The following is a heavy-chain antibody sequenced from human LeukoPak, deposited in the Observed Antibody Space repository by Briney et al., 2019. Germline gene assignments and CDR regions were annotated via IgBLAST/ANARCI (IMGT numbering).Heavy chain of an antibody. V-gene: IGHV3-23*01. J-gene: IGHJ4*02. D-gene: IGHD5-24*01. CDR2: ISGSGDNT. Sequence: PGGSLRLSCAASGLTFSSHAMSWVRQAPGKGLEWVSAISGSGDNTFYADSVKGRFTISRDNSKNTLFLQMNSLRAEDTAVYYSANRRPYYYDNWGQGTLVTVSS. CDR3: ANRRPYYYDN. CDR1: GLTFSSHA.